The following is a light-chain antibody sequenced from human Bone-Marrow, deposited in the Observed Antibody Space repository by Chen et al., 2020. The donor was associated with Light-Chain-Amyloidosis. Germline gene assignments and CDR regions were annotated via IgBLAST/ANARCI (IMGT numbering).Light chain of an antibody. J-gene: IGLJ2*01. CDR2: RDT. CDR3: QSADSSGTYEVI. CDR1: DLPTKY. Sequence: SYELTQPPSVSVSPGQTARITCSGDDLPTKYAYWYQQKPGQAPVLVIHRDTERPSGISERFSGSSAGGTARLTMRGGRGGEGGGEGCQSADSSGTYEVIFGGGTKLTVL. V-gene: IGLV3-25*02.